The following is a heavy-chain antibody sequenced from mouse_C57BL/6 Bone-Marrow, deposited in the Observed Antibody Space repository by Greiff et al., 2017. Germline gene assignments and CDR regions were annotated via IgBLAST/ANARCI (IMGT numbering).Heavy chain of an antibody. D-gene: IGHD4-1*01. CDR2: INPGSGGT. CDR1: GYAFTNYL. Sequence: QVHVKQSGAELVRPGTSVKVSCKASGYAFTNYLIEWVKQRPGQGLEWIGVINPGSGGTNYNEKFKGKATRTADKSSSTAYMQLSSLTSEDSAVYCCARSKNWDSWFAYWGQGTLVTVSA. V-gene: IGHV1-54*01. CDR3: ARSKNWDSWFAY. J-gene: IGHJ3*01.